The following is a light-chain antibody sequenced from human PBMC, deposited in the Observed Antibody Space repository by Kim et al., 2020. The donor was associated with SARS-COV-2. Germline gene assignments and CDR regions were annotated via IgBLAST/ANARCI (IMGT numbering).Light chain of an antibody. V-gene: IGKV3-15*01. CDR1: QSVSN. CDR3: QQYNNWPPT. J-gene: IGKJ3*01. Sequence: EIVMTQSPATLSVSPGERATLSCRASQSVSNLAWYQQKPGQAPRLLIYDASTRATGIPGRFSGSGSGTEFTLTISSLQSGDFAVYYCQQYNNWPPTIGAGTKVDIK. CDR2: DAS.